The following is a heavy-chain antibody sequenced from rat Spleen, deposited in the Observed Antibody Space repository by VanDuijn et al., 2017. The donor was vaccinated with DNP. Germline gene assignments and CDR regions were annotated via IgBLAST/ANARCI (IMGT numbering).Heavy chain of an antibody. V-gene: IGHV5-7*01. J-gene: IGHJ1*01. CDR3: ARLGPYWYFDF. Sequence: EVQLVESGGGLVQPGRSLKLSCAASGFTFSDYNMAWVRQAPKKGLEWVATISYDGSSTYYRDSVKGRFTISRDNAKSTLYLQMDSLRSEDTATYYCARLGPYWYFDFWGPGTMVTVSS. CDR2: ISYDGSST. CDR1: GFTFSDYN.